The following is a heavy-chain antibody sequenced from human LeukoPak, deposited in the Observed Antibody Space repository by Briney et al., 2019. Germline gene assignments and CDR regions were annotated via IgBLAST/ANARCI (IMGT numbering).Heavy chain of an antibody. CDR3: ARARGSYYDSSGYYFDY. V-gene: IGHV4-61*02. D-gene: IGHD3-22*01. Sequence: SETLSLTCTVSGGSISSGSYYWSWIRQPAGKGLERIGRIYTSGSTNYNPSLKSRVTISVDTSKNQFSLKLSSVTAADTAVYYCARARGSYYDSSGYYFDYWGQGTLVTVSS. J-gene: IGHJ4*02. CDR2: IYTSGST. CDR1: GGSISSGSYY.